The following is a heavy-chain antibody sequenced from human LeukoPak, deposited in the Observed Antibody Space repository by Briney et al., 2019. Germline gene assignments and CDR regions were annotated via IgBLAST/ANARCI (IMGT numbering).Heavy chain of an antibody. CDR2: IIPIFDTA. Sequence: SVKVSCKASGGTFSSYAISWVRQAPGQGLEWMGGIIPIFDTANYAQKFQGRVTITTDESTSTAYMELSSLRSEDTAVYYCARDDSSGYIPRVWGQGTLVTVSS. D-gene: IGHD3-22*01. J-gene: IGHJ4*02. CDR3: ARDDSSGYIPRV. V-gene: IGHV1-69*05. CDR1: GGTFSSYA.